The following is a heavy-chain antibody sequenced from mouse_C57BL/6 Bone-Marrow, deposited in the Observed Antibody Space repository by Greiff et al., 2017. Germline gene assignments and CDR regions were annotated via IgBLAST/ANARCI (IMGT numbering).Heavy chain of an antibody. Sequence: QVQLQQPGAELVMPGASVKLSCKASGYTFTSYWMHWVKQRPGQGLEWIGEIDPSDSYTNYNQKFKGKSTLTVDKSSSTAYMQLSSLTSEDSVVYYCARGYYYFDYWGQGTTLTVSS. CDR1: GYTFTSYW. D-gene: IGHD2-3*01. CDR3: ARGYYYFDY. CDR2: IDPSDSYT. V-gene: IGHV1-69*01. J-gene: IGHJ2*01.